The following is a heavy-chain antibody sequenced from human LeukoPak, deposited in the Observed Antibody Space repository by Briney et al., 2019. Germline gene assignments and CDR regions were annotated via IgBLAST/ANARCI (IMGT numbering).Heavy chain of an antibody. CDR3: TRDSPPDY. CDR1: GFTFSSYV. V-gene: IGHV3-30*02. Sequence: GGSLRLSCAASGFTFSSYVMHWVRQAPGKGLEWVAFIRYDGSNKYYADSVKGRFTISRDNAKNSLYLQMDSLRAEDTAIYYCTRDSPPDYWGQGTLVTVSS. J-gene: IGHJ4*02. CDR2: IRYDGSNK.